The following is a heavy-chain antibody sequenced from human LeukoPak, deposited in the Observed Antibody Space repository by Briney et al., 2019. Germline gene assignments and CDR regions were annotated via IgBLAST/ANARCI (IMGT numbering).Heavy chain of an antibody. CDR3: ARGLYYGMDV. CDR1: GFTFSTYW. V-gene: IGHV3-74*01. CDR2: INNVGSST. Sequence: GGSLRLSSAASGFTFSTYWMHWVRQVPGMGLVWVSRINNVGSSTTYADSVKGRFTISRDNAKNTLYLQMNSLRVEDTAVYYCARGLYYGMDVWGQGTTVTVSS. J-gene: IGHJ6*02.